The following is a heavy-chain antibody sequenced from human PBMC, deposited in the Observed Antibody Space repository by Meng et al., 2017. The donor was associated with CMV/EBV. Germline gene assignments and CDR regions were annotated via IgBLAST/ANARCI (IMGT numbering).Heavy chain of an antibody. Sequence: SGFTFSSYAMHWVRQAPGKGLEWVAVISNDGSNKYYADSVKGRFTISRDNSKNTLYLQMNSLRAEDTAVYYCARWGVIAVAGTDDYWGQGTLVTVSS. CDR2: ISNDGSNK. CDR1: GFTFSSYA. CDR3: ARWGVIAVAGTDDY. J-gene: IGHJ4*02. D-gene: IGHD6-19*01. V-gene: IGHV3-30*04.